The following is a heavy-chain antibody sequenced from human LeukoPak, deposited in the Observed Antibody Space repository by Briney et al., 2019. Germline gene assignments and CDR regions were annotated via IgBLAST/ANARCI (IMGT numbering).Heavy chain of an antibody. CDR1: GCSLNGYY. J-gene: IGHJ6*04. V-gene: IGHV4-59*08. CDR3: ARHVYGEGMVV. Sequence: PSETLSLTCTVSGCSLNGYYWGWIRQPPGKGLECIGYIHSSEGTAHNASLKSRLTISLDTSKNQFSLTLSSETAADTAVYYCARHVYGEGMVVWGKGTTVTVSS. CDR2: IHSSEGT. D-gene: IGHD4-17*01.